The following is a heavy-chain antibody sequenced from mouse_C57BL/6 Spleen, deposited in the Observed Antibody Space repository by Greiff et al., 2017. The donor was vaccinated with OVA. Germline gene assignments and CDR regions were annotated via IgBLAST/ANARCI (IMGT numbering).Heavy chain of an antibody. CDR3: ARWAAQATYAMDY. V-gene: IGHV1-69*01. CDR2: IDPSDSYT. D-gene: IGHD3-2*02. J-gene: IGHJ4*01. CDR1: GYTFTSYW. Sequence: VQLQQPGAELVMPGASVKLSCKASGYTFTSYWMHWVKQRPGQGLEWIGEIDPSDSYTNYNQKFKGKSTLTVDKSSSTAYMQLSSLTSEDSAVYYCARWAAQATYAMDYWGQGTSVTVSS.